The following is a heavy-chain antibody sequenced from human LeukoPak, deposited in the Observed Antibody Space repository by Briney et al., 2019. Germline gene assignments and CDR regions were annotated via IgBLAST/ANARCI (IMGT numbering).Heavy chain of an antibody. V-gene: IGHV4-34*01. D-gene: IGHD2-15*01. CDR3: ARGSQSLGYCSGGSCRAKIFDY. CDR1: GGSSSGHS. CDR2: INLSVST. J-gene: IGHJ4*02. Sequence: SETLSLTSAVYGGSSSGHSWSCIRQPPRKGLEWIGEINLSVSTTYNPSPKSRVTISVDTPKSQSSLKLSSVTAADTAVYYCARGSQSLGYCSGGSCRAKIFDYWGQGTLVTVSS.